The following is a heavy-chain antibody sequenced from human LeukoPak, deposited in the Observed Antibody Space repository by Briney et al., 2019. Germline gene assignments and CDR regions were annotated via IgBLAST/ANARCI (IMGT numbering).Heavy chain of an antibody. Sequence: GESLKISCKSSGYSFTSYWIGWVRQMPGEGLEWMGFIYPADSDTRYSPSFQGQVTISADESISTAYLQWSSLKASDTAMYYCATHSPSSISLHIWGQGTMVTVSS. V-gene: IGHV5-51*01. J-gene: IGHJ3*02. CDR3: ATHSPSSISLHI. D-gene: IGHD2-2*01. CDR2: IYPADSDT. CDR1: GYSFTSYW.